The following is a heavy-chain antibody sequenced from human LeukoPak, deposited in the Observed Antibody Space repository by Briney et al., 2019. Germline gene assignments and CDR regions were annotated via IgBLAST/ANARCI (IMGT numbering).Heavy chain of an antibody. V-gene: IGHV3-74*01. CDR1: GFTFSTYW. CDR3: ARGGSRPLYYYYYGMDV. Sequence: PGGSLRLSCAASGFTFSTYWMFWVRQAPGKGLVWVSLIYPDVTTTTSADSVKGRFTISRDNAKNTLYLQMNSLRAEDTAVYYCARGGSRPLYYYYYGMDVWGQGTTVTVSS. J-gene: IGHJ6*02. D-gene: IGHD1-26*01. CDR2: IYPDVTTT.